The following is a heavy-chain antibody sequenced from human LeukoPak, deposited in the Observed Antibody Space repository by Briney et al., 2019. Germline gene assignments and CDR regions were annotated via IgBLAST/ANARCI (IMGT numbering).Heavy chain of an antibody. CDR2: ISSSGGVT. D-gene: IGHD6-13*01. J-gene: IGHJ5*01. V-gene: IGHV3-48*03. CDR3: AGPGKDLRDNFPLA. Sequence: QPGGSLRLSCTVSGFIFSNTERNWVRQAPGKGLEWVSFISSSGGVTNYADSVKGPFTISRDNVKKSLYLQMTSLYAAKEPLSIIAGPGKDLRDNFPLAWGKGTMVIVSS. CDR1: GFIFSNTE.